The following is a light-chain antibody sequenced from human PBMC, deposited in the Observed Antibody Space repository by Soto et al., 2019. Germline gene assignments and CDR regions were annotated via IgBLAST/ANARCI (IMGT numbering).Light chain of an antibody. Sequence: DIQMTQSPSTLAASAGDRVTITCRASQSISRWLAWYQQKPGKAPXXLIYDASTLARGVPSRFIGSGSGTEFTLAISSLQPDDFAADDCQQYNSYSTFGLGTKVDIK. CDR1: QSISRW. V-gene: IGKV1-5*01. CDR2: DAS. CDR3: QQYNSYST. J-gene: IGKJ1*01.